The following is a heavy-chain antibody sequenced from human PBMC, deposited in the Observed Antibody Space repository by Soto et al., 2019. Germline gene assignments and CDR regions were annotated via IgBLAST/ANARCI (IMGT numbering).Heavy chain of an antibody. CDR3: GRQSGETWDYEAY. CDR1: GGCISSYR. CDR2: ISNNRNT. J-gene: IGHJ4*02. D-gene: IGHD1-7*01. V-gene: IGHV4-4*07. Sequence: PSETLSLTCTVSGGCISSYRWSWFRQPAWKGLEWIGRISNNRNTQYNPSLKSRVTVSVDTSRNQFYLNLHSVTATDSAVYFCGRQSGETWDYEAYWRQRTPVTVSS.